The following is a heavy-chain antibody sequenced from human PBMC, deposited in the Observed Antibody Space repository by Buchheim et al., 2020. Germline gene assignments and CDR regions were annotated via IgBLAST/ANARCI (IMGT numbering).Heavy chain of an antibody. J-gene: IGHJ4*02. V-gene: IGHV3-7*04. CDR2: IKPDGSEM. CDR1: GFTFSSYW. D-gene: IGHD2-15*01. Sequence: EVLLVESGGDLVQPGGSLRLSCATSGFTFSSYWMTWVRRAPGRGLEWVANIKPDGSEMYYVDSVKGRFIISRDNPENSLYLQMNSQRDEDTAVYYCAKEHCSGGSCYVGLDYWGQGTL. CDR3: AKEHCSGGSCYVGLDY.